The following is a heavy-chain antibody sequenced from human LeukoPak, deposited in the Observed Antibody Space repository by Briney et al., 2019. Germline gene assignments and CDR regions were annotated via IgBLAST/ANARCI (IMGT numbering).Heavy chain of an antibody. CDR2: ISYDGSNK. J-gene: IGHJ4*02. CDR1: GFTFSSYA. Sequence: GGSLRLSCAASGFTFSSYAMHWVRQAPGKGLEWVAVISYDGSNKYYADSVKGRFTISRDNPKNTVYLQMNSLRAEDTAVYYCATEDYFDTSSYFLNWGQGTLVTVSS. V-gene: IGHV3-30-3*01. D-gene: IGHD3-22*01. CDR3: ATEDYFDTSSYFLN.